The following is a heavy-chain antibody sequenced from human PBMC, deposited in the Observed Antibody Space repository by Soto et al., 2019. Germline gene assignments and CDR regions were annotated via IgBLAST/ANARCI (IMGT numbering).Heavy chain of an antibody. Sequence: EVQLLESGGGLVQPGGSLRLSCAASGFTFSSYAMSWVRQAPGKGLEWVSAISGSGGSTYYADSVKGRFTISRDNSKNTLYLQMNSLRAEDTAVYYCAKGAPGLDSYVWVGYDYYGMDVWGQGTTVTVSS. J-gene: IGHJ6*02. D-gene: IGHD5-18*01. CDR3: AKGAPGLDSYVWVGYDYYGMDV. CDR1: GFTFSSYA. V-gene: IGHV3-23*01. CDR2: ISGSGGST.